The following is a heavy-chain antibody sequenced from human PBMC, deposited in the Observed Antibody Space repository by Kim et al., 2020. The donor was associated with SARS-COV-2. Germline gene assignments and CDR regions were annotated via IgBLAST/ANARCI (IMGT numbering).Heavy chain of an antibody. CDR3: ARAGPYSPWVGDIAVAGTGGARWGFDP. V-gene: IGHV1-69*04. D-gene: IGHD6-19*01. CDR1: GGTFSSYA. CDR2: IIPILGIA. J-gene: IGHJ5*02. Sequence: SVKVSCKASGGTFSSYAISWVRQAPGQGLEWMGRIIPILGIANYAQKFQGRVTITADKSTSTAYMELSSLRSEDTAVYYCARAGPYSPWVGDIAVAGTGGARWGFDPWGQGTLVTVSS.